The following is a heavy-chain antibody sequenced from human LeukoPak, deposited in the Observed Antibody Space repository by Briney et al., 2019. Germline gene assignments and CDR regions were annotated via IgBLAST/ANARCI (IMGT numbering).Heavy chain of an antibody. V-gene: IGHV3-23*01. CDR3: AKRPWLYCSSTSCFFDY. Sequence: GGSLRLSCAASGFSFSSYAMSWVRQAPGEGLEWVSGLSDSGGNTIYADSVKGRFTISRDNSKNTLYLQMNSLRAEDTAVYYCAKRPWLYCSSTSCFFDYWGQGTLVTVSS. CDR1: GFSFSSYA. D-gene: IGHD2-2*01. CDR2: LSDSGGNT. J-gene: IGHJ4*02.